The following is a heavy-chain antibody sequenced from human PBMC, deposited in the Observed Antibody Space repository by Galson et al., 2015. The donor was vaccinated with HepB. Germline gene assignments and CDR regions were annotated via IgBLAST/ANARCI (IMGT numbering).Heavy chain of an antibody. D-gene: IGHD3-10*01. J-gene: IGHJ4*02. CDR2: IKQDGSEK. V-gene: IGHV3-7*03. Sequence: SLRLSCAASGFSFSSSWMSWVRQAPGKGLEWVASIKQDGSEKYYVDSVKGRFTISRDNAKNSLFLQMNSRRAEDTAVYYCARGRGDWGQGTLVTVSS. CDR3: ARGRGD. CDR1: GFSFSSSW.